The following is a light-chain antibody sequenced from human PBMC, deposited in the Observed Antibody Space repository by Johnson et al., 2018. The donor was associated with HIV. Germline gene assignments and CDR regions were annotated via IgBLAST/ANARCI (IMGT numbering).Light chain of an antibody. Sequence: QSVLTQPPSVSAAPGQKVTISCSGSSSDMGNYAVSWYQQLPGTAPKLLISAKNKRPSGVPDRFSASKSGTSATLDITGLQTGDEADYYCGTWDSSLRVGVFGTGTKVTVL. CDR1: SSDMGNYA. CDR3: GTWDSSLRVGV. CDR2: AKN. V-gene: IGLV1-51*01. J-gene: IGLJ1*01.